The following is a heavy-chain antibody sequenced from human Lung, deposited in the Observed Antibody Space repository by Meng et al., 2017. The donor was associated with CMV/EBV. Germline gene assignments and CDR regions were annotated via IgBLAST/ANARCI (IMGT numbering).Heavy chain of an antibody. Sequence: SXTXSLXCAVSGGSISSYYWSWSRRPPGKGLEYIGSIAYTGYLDYSPSLKSRVTISLDTSKNQLSLKLTSVTAADTAMYYCAALNQKGSSQLDTFDIWGQGTMVTVSS. CDR3: AALNQKGSSQLDTFDI. J-gene: IGHJ3*02. CDR2: IAYTGYL. CDR1: GGSISSYY. D-gene: IGHD1-1*01. V-gene: IGHV4-59*01.